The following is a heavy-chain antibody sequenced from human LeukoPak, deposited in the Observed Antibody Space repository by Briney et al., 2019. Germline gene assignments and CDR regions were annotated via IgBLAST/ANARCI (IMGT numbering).Heavy chain of an antibody. V-gene: IGHV3-21*01. CDR1: GFTFDDYG. CDR3: ARDRGVSRVDY. Sequence: GGSLRLSCAASGFTFDDYGMSWVRQAPGKGLEWVSSISSSSSYIYYADSVKGRFTISRDNAKNSLYLQMNSLRAEDTAVYYCARDRGVSRVDYWGQGTLVTVS. J-gene: IGHJ4*02. CDR2: ISSSSSYI. D-gene: IGHD3-3*01.